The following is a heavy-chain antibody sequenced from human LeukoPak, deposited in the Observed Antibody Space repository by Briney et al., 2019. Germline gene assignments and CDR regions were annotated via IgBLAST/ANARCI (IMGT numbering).Heavy chain of an antibody. D-gene: IGHD2-15*01. J-gene: IGHJ4*02. V-gene: IGHV3-21*01. CDR1: GFTFSSYS. Sequence: GGSLRLSCAASGFTFSSYSMNWARQAPGKGLEWVSSISSSSSYIYYADSVKGRFTISRDNAKNSLYLQMNSLRAEDTAVYYCARYSSLVAARFDYWGQGTLVTVSS. CDR3: ARYSSLVAARFDY. CDR2: ISSSSSYI.